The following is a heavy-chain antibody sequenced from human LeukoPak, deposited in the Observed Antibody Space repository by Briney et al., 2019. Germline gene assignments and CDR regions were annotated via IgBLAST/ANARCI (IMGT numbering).Heavy chain of an antibody. V-gene: IGHV4-4*07. CDR1: GGSISSYY. CDR2: IYTSGST. D-gene: IGHD6-19*01. Sequence: SETLSLTCTVSGGSISSYYWSWIRQPAGKGLEWIGRIYTSGSTNYNPSLKSRVTMSVDTSKNQFSLKLSSVTAADTAVYYCAREGAMAGPANFDYWGQGTLVTVSS. CDR3: AREGAMAGPANFDY. J-gene: IGHJ4*02.